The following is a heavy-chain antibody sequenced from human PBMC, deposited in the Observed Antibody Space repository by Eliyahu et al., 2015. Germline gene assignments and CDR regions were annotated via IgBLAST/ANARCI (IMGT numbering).Heavy chain of an antibody. V-gene: IGHV3-66*01. CDR2: IYSGGST. CDR1: GFTVXNNY. D-gene: IGHD3-3*01. Sequence: EVQLVESGGGLVQPGGSLRLSCAASGFTVXNNYMGWVRQAPGKGLGWVXVIYSGGSTYYADSVKGRFTISRDNSKNTLYFQMNSLRAEDTALYYCTRGRHDFLSGWGHFDYWGQGTLVTVSS. CDR3: TRGRHDFLSGWGHFDY. J-gene: IGHJ4*02.